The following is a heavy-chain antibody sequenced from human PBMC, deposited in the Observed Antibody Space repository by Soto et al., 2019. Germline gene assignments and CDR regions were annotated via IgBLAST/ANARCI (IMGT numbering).Heavy chain of an antibody. Sequence: SETLSLTCTVSGGSTISSSYYWGWIRQPPGKGLEWIGSIYYSGSTYYNPSLKSRVTISVDTSKNQFSLKLSSVTAADTAVYYCARHPLAELRYFDWLLSSFAFDIWGQGTMV. J-gene: IGHJ3*02. CDR2: IYYSGST. CDR1: GGSTISSSYY. V-gene: IGHV4-39*01. CDR3: ARHPLAELRYFDWLLSSFAFDI. D-gene: IGHD3-9*01.